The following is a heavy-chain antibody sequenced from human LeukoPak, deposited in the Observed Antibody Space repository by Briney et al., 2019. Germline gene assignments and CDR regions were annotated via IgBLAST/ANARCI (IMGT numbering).Heavy chain of an antibody. D-gene: IGHD1-1*01. CDR1: GGSISTSRYY. CDR2: IHYSGST. V-gene: IGHV4-39*07. CDR3: ARDRGTWNDDGFDY. Sequence: SETLSLTCTVSGGSISTSRYYWGWIRQPPGKGLEWIVSIHYSGSTYYNPSLKSRVTISVDTSKNQFSLKLSSVTAADTAVYYCARDRGTWNDDGFDYWGQGTLVTVSS. J-gene: IGHJ4*02.